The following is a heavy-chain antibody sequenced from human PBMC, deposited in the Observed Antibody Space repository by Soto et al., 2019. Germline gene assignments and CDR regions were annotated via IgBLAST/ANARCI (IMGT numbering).Heavy chain of an antibody. D-gene: IGHD6-13*01. J-gene: IGHJ6*02. CDR1: GGSISSGGYY. CDR2: IYDSGST. CDR3: ARERSIAAAGITYYNGMDV. Sequence: QVQLQESGPGLVKPSQTLSLTCTVSGGSISSGGYYWSWIRQHPGKGLEWIGYIYDSGSTYYNPSLKSRVTISVDTSKNQFSLKLSSVTAADTAVYYCARERSIAAAGITYYNGMDVWGQGTTVTVSS. V-gene: IGHV4-31*03.